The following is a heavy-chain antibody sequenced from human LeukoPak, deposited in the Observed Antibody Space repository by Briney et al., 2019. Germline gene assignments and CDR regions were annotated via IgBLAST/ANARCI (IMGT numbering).Heavy chain of an antibody. CDR1: GFTFSSYA. CDR2: ISGSGGST. J-gene: IGHJ4*02. D-gene: IGHD3-10*01. Sequence: GGSLGLSCAASGFTFSSYAMSWVRQAPGKGLEWVSAISGSGGSTYYADSVKGRFTISRDNSKNTLYLQMNSLRAEDTAVYYCAKDHSYYYGSGSYYSPVDYWGQGTLVTVSS. V-gene: IGHV3-23*01. CDR3: AKDHSYYYGSGSYYSPVDY.